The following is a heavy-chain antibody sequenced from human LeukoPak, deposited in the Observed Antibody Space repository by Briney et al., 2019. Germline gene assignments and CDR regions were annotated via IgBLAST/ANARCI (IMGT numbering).Heavy chain of an antibody. Sequence: ASVKVSCKASGGTFSSYAISWVRQAPGQGLEWLGGIIPIFGTANYAQKFQGRVTITADESTSTACMELSSLRSEDTAVYYCATESYSSSWYYYYGMDVWGQGTTVTVSS. CDR2: IIPIFGTA. D-gene: IGHD6-13*01. J-gene: IGHJ6*02. CDR3: ATESYSSSWYYYYGMDV. V-gene: IGHV1-69*13. CDR1: GGTFSSYA.